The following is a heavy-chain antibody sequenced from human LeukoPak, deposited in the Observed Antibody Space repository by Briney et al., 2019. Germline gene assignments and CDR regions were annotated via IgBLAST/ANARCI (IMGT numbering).Heavy chain of an antibody. CDR3: AKLTAAAGSDY. V-gene: IGHV3-9*01. D-gene: IGHD6-13*01. CDR1: GFTFDDYA. Sequence: AGGSLRLPCAASGFTFDDYAMHWVRQAPGKGLEWVSGISWNSGSIGYADSVKGRFTISRDNAKNSLYLQMNSLRAEDTALYYCAKLTAAAGSDYWGQGTLVTVSS. CDR2: ISWNSGSI. J-gene: IGHJ4*02.